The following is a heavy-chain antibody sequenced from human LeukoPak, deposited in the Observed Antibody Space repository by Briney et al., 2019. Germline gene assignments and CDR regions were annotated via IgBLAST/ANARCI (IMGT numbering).Heavy chain of an antibody. CDR1: GFTFSTYR. Sequence: GGSLRLSCVASGFTFSTYRMNWVRQAPGKGLEWVSTIYGSGDRIYYADSVRGRFTISRDNAKNSLYLQMNSLRAEDTALYYCAKDYSETYAQDYSETYYHFDYWGQGARVTVSS. CDR2: IYGSGDRI. V-gene: IGHV3-21*01. CDR3: AKDYSETYAQDYSETYYHFDY. J-gene: IGHJ4*02. D-gene: IGHD4/OR15-4a*01.